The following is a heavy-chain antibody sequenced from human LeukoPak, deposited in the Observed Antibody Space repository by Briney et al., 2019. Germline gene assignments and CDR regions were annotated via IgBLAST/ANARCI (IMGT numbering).Heavy chain of an antibody. V-gene: IGHV1-2*02. D-gene: IGHD3-9*01. CDR1: GYSFTAYY. J-gene: IGHJ4*02. CDR2: INPNSGVT. CDR3: ARSPHILTGENFDY. Sequence: GASVKVSCKASGYSFTAYYMDWVRQAPGQGLEWMGWINPNSGVTNYAQKFQGRVTMTRDTSITTAYMEMSRLRSDDTALYYCARSPHILTGENFDYWGQGTLVTVSS.